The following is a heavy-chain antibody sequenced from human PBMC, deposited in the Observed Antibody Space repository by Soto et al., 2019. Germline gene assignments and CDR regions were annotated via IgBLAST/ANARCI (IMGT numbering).Heavy chain of an antibody. CDR3: AKDTDMGYYDSSGYYSFDY. V-gene: IGHV3-23*01. D-gene: IGHD3-22*01. CDR2: ISGSGGST. Sequence: GGSLRLSCAASGFTFSSYAMSWVRQAPGKGLEWVSAISGSGGSTYYADSVKGRFTISRDNSKNTLYLQMNSLRAEDTAVYYCAKDTDMGYYDSSGYYSFDYWGQGTLVTVSS. CDR1: GFTFSSYA. J-gene: IGHJ4*02.